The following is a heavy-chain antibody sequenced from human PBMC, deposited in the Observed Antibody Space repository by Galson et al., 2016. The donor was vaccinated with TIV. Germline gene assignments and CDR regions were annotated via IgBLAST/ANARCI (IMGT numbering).Heavy chain of an antibody. CDR1: GFTFSAFG. D-gene: IGHD4-17*01. CDR2: IWYDGSDK. Sequence: SLRLSCAASGFTFSAFGMHWVRQAPVKGLEWVAVIWYDGSDKHYADSVKGRFTISRDNSKNTLYLQMNSLRAEDTAVYYCARDPRLYGDYSLGYFDFWGQGTLVTVSS. CDR3: ARDPRLYGDYSLGYFDF. J-gene: IGHJ4*02. V-gene: IGHV3-33*01.